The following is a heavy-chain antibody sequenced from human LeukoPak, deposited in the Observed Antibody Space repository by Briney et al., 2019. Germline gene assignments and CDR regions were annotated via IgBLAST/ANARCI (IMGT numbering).Heavy chain of an antibody. D-gene: IGHD3-10*01. CDR1: GGSFSGYY. Sequence: PSETLSLTCAVYGGSFSGYYWSWIRQPPGKGLEWIGEINHSGSTNYNPSLKSRVTISVDTSKKQFSLKLSSVTAADTAVYSFAXXGSRLVVRGAQRRWFDPWGQGTLVTVSS. CDR2: INHSGST. V-gene: IGHV4-34*01. CDR3: AXXGSRLVVRGAQRRWFDP. J-gene: IGHJ5*02.